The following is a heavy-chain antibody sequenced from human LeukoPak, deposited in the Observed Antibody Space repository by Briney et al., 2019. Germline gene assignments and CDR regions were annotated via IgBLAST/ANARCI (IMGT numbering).Heavy chain of an antibody. J-gene: IGHJ4*02. Sequence: GGSLRLSCAASGFTFSSYWMSWVRQAPGKGLEWVANIKQDGSEKYYVDSVKGRFTISRDNAKNSLYLQMNSLRAEDTAVYYCATLRGNWNPLYYFDYWGQGTLVTVFS. V-gene: IGHV3-7*01. CDR1: GFTFSSYW. D-gene: IGHD1-20*01. CDR3: ATLRGNWNPLYYFDY. CDR2: IKQDGSEK.